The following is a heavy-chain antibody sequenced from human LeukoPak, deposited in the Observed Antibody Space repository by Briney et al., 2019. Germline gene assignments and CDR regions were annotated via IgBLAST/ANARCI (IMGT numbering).Heavy chain of an antibody. V-gene: IGHV3-66*01. CDR1: GFTVSNNY. D-gene: IGHD2-8*02. CDR3: ARNGPGGYYFDF. CDR2: IYSGGYT. J-gene: IGHJ4*02. Sequence: PGGSLRLSCAASGFTVSNNYMSWVRQAPGKGLEWVSIIYSGGYTYYADSVRDRFTISRDNSKNTLYLQMNSLTAEDTAVYFCARNGPGGYYFDFWGQGPLAPVS.